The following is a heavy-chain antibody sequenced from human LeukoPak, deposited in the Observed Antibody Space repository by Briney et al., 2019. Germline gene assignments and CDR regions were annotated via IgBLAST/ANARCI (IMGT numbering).Heavy chain of an antibody. CDR3: AKDRSYYDSGGYRNFDY. V-gene: IGHV3-23*01. CDR2: ISGSAGTT. Sequence: GGSLRLSCAASGFTFSNYAMTWVRQAPGKGLGWVSTISGSAGTTYYADSVKGRFTISRDNSENTLSLQMNSPRAEDTAVYYCAKDRSYYDSGGYRNFDYWGQGTLVTISS. J-gene: IGHJ4*02. CDR1: GFTFSNYA. D-gene: IGHD3-22*01.